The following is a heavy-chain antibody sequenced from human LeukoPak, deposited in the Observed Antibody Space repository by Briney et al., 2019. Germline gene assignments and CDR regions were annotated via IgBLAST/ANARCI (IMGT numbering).Heavy chain of an antibody. J-gene: IGHJ3*02. Sequence: PGGSLRLSCAASGFTFSSYAMSWVRQAPGKGLEWVSAISGSGGSTYYADSVKGRFTISRDNSKNTLYLQMNSLRAEDTAVYYCAKTPSAILTGYYGGQGDDAFDIWGQGTMVTVSS. CDR3: AKTPSAILTGYYGGQGDDAFDI. D-gene: IGHD3-9*01. CDR1: GFTFSSYA. V-gene: IGHV3-23*01. CDR2: ISGSGGST.